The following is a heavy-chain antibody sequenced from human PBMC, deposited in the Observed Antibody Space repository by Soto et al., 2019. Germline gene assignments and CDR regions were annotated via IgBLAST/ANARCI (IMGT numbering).Heavy chain of an antibody. CDR1: GGSISSGGYY. CDR3: ARGITIFGVVNNWFDP. V-gene: IGHV4-30-4*01. Sequence: SETLSLTCTVSGGSISSGGYYWSWIRQPPGKGLEWIGYIYYSGSTYYNPSLKSRVTISVDTSKNQFSLKLSSVTAADTAVYYCARGITIFGVVNNWFDPWGQGTLVTVSS. CDR2: IYYSGST. D-gene: IGHD3-3*01. J-gene: IGHJ5*02.